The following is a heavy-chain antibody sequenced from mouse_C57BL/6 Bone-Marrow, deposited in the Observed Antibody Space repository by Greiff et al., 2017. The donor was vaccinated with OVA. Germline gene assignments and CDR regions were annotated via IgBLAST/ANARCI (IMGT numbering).Heavy chain of an antibody. CDR2: IDPEDGET. CDR3: ASAVFAY. J-gene: IGHJ3*01. CDR1: GFNIKDYY. Sequence: EVQLQESGAELVKPGASVKLSCTASGFNIKDYYMHWVKQRTEQGLEWIGRIDPEDGETKYAPKFQGKATLTVDTSSSTAYMQLSSLTSEDSAVYYCASAVFAYWGQGTLVTVSA. V-gene: IGHV14-2*01.